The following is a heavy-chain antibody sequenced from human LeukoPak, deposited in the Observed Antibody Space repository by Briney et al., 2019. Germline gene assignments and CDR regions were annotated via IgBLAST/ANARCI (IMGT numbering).Heavy chain of an antibody. CDR3: ARERVVGSTSPPVY. V-gene: IGHV4-59*12. J-gene: IGHJ4*02. D-gene: IGHD1-26*01. CDR1: GGSISSYY. CDR2: IYYSGST. Sequence: PSETLSLTCTVSGGSISSYYWSWIRQPPGKGLEWIGYIYYSGSTNYNPSLKSRVTISVDTSKNQFSLKLSSVTAADTAVYYCARERVVGSTSPPVYWGQGTLVTVSS.